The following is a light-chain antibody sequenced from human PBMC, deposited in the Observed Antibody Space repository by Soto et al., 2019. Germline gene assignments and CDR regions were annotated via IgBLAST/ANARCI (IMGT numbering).Light chain of an antibody. J-gene: IGKJ4*01. Sequence: IVMPQSPATLSLSPGERATLSCRASQSVSSNLVWYLQKPGQAPRLLIYDTSTRATNVPARFSGSGSETEFTLTVSGLQAEDVAIYYCHQYFRSPLTFGGGTKVDIK. V-gene: IGKV3-15*01. CDR2: DTS. CDR3: HQYFRSPLT. CDR1: QSVSSN.